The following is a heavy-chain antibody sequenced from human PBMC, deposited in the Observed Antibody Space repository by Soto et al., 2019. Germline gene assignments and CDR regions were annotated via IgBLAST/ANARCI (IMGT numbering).Heavy chain of an antibody. CDR1: GGTFSSYA. CDR2: IIPIFGTA. V-gene: IGHV1-69*06. Sequence: SVKVSCKASGGTFSSYAISWVRQAPGQGLEWMGGIIPIFGTANYAQKFQGRVTITADKSTSTAYMELSSLRSEDTAVYYCARDAGYCSSTSCYMSWFDPWGQGTLVTVSS. D-gene: IGHD2-2*02. J-gene: IGHJ5*02. CDR3: ARDAGYCSSTSCYMSWFDP.